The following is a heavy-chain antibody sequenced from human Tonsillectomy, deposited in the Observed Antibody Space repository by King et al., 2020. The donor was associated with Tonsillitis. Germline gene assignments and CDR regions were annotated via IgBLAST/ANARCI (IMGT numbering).Heavy chain of an antibody. CDR3: ARGVNDYVWGSYRYDY. CDR1: GGSISRYY. D-gene: IGHD3-16*02. J-gene: IGHJ4*02. V-gene: IGHV4-59*01. Sequence: HVQLQESGPVLVKPSQTLSLTCTVSGGSISRYYFSWIRQAQGNGLEWVGYSYNSGSTSYNPSFQSRVTISVEKSKNQFSLKQSSVSAADTAVYYCARGVNDYVWGSYRYDYWGQGTLVTVSS. CDR2: SYNSGST.